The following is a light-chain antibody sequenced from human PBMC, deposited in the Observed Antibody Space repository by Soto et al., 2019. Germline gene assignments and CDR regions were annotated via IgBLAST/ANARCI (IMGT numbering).Light chain of an antibody. V-gene: IGKV1-5*03. J-gene: IGKJ5*01. CDR3: QQYYIYIT. CDR2: KAS. Sequence: DIQMTQSPSALSTSVGDRVTITCRASQTIDDWLAWYQQKPGKAPKLLIYKASALQSGVPSRFSGSGSGTEFTLTISSLQPDDFATYYCQQYYIYITFGQGTRLDIK. CDR1: QTIDDW.